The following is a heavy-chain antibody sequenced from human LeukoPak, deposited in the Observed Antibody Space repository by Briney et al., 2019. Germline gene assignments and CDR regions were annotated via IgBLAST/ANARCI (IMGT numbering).Heavy chain of an antibody. D-gene: IGHD2-21*02. Sequence: PGGSLRLSCAASGFTFSSYSMNWVRQAPGKGLDCISYISESGSAIYYADSVKGRFTISRDNAKNSLSLQMNSLRDEDTAVDYCAVTWGHWGQGTLVTVSS. CDR1: GFTFSSYS. CDR3: AVTWGH. J-gene: IGHJ4*02. V-gene: IGHV3-48*02. CDR2: ISESGSAI.